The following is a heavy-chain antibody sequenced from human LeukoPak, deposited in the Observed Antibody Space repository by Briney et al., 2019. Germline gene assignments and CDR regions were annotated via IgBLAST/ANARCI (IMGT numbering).Heavy chain of an antibody. CDR3: ARASYDSSGYRVFDY. CDR1: GYTFTGYY. Sequence: ALVKVSCKASGYTFTGYYMHWVRQAPGQGLEWMGRINPNSGGTNYAQKFQGRVTMTRDTSISTAYMELSRLRSDDTAVYYCARASYDSSGYRVFDYWGQGTLVTVSS. CDR2: INPNSGGT. D-gene: IGHD3-22*01. J-gene: IGHJ4*02. V-gene: IGHV1-2*06.